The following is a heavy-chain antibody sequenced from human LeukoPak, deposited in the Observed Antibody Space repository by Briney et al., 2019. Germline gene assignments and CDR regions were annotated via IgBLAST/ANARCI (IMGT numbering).Heavy chain of an antibody. D-gene: IGHD1-26*01. Sequence: PGGSLRLSCAASGFTFDDYAMHWVRQAPGKGLEWVSLISWDGGSTYYADSVKGRFTISRDNSKNSLYLQMNSLRAEDTALYYCAKSVGAADYYYYMDVWGKGTTVTVSS. CDR1: GFTFDDYA. CDR2: ISWDGGST. J-gene: IGHJ6*03. V-gene: IGHV3-43D*03. CDR3: AKSVGAADYYYYMDV.